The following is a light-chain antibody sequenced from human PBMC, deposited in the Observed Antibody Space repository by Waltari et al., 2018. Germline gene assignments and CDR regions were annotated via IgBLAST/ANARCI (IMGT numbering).Light chain of an antibody. V-gene: IGLV3-25*03. CDR3: LSADIGGTQGV. CDR1: ALPKQY. Sequence: SYELTQPPSVSVSPGETAKIACSGDALPKQYAYWYRQTPGQAPVVVIYKDTVRTSGIPERFSVSSSETPFTLTIIGVQAEDEADYYCLSADIGGTQGVFGGGTKLTVL. CDR2: KDT. J-gene: IGLJ2*01.